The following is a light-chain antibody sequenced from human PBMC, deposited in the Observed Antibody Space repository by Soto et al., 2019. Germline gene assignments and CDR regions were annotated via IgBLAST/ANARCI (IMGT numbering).Light chain of an antibody. CDR1: SSDGGGYNY. CDR3: RSYTTRSPHWV. Sequence: QSALTQPASVSGSPGQSITISCTGTSSDGGGYNYVSWYQQHPGKAPKLMIYEVSNRPSGVSNRFSGSKSGNTASLTISGLQAEDEADYYCRSYTTRSPHWVFGGGPQLTFL. J-gene: IGLJ3*02. CDR2: EVS. V-gene: IGLV2-14*01.